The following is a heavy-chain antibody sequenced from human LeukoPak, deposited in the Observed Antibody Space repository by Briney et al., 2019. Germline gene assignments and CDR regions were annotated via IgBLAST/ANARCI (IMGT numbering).Heavy chain of an antibody. V-gene: IGHV3-33*01. J-gene: IGHJ4*02. CDR2: TRFDGSIK. CDR1: GFIFSDYG. D-gene: IGHD1-1*01. CDR3: ARWGGTRQYYFDY. Sequence: GESLRLSCAVSGFIFSDYGFHWVRQAPGKGLEWVAVTRFDGSIKQYADSVKGRFTISRDDSKNTLYLQMNFLKSEDTAVYYCARWGGTRQYYFDYWGQGTLVTVSS.